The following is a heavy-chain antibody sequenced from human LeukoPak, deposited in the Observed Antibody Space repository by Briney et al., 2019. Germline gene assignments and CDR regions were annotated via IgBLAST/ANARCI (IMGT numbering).Heavy chain of an antibody. CDR3: ARGVLVYCSSTSCYQRFDP. J-gene: IGHJ5*02. CDR1: GYTFTSYD. D-gene: IGHD2-2*01. CDR2: MNPNSGNT. Sequence: GASVKVSCKASGYTFTSYDINWVRQATRQGLEWMGWMNPNSGNTGYVQKFQGRVTMTRNTSISTAYMELSSLRSEDTAVYYCARGVLVYCSSTSCYQRFDPWGQGTLVTVSS. V-gene: IGHV1-8*01.